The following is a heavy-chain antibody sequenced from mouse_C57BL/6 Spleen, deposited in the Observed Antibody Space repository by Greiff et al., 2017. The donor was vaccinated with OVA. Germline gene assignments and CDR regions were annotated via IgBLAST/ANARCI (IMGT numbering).Heavy chain of an antibody. Sequence: QVQLQQSGAELVKPGASVKISCKASGYAFSSYWMNWVKQRPGKGLEWIGQIYPGDGATNYNGKFKGKATLTADKSSSTAYMQLSSLTSEDSAVYFCARDSSGYVGSSFFAYWGQGTLVTVSA. CDR1: GYAFSSYW. D-gene: IGHD3-2*02. V-gene: IGHV1-80*01. CDR2: IYPGDGAT. CDR3: ARDSSGYVGSSFFAY. J-gene: IGHJ3*01.